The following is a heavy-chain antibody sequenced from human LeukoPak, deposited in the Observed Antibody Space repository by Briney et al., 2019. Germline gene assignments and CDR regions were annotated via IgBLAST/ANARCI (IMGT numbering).Heavy chain of an antibody. CDR2: ISYDGSNK. D-gene: IGHD5-12*01. J-gene: IGHJ4*02. CDR1: GFTFSSYV. Sequence: GGSLRLSCAASGFTFSSYVMHWVRQAPGKGLEWVAIISYDGSNKYYTDSVKGRFTISRDDSKNTLYLQMNSLRAEDTAVYYCARDNLLATFSFDYWGQGTLVTVSS. V-gene: IGHV3-30*04. CDR3: ARDNLLATFSFDY.